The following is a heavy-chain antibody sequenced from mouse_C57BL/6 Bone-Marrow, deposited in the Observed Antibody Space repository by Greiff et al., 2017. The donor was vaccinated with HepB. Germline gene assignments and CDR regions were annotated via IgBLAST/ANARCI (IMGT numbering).Heavy chain of an antibody. J-gene: IGHJ2*01. Sequence: EVQLQQSGAELVRPGASVKLSCTASGFTIKDDYMYWVKQRPEQGLEWIGWIDPENGDTEYASKFQGKATITADTSANTAYLQLCSLTSEDTAVYFCTRDAYGGDYLEYWGQGTTATVSS. CDR1: GFTIKDDY. V-gene: IGHV14-4*01. D-gene: IGHD2-2*01. CDR2: IDPENGDT. CDR3: TRDAYGGDYLEY.